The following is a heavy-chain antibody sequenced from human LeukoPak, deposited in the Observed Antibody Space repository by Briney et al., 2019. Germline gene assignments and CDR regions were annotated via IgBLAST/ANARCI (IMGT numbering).Heavy chain of an antibody. V-gene: IGHV3-33*08. CDR3: ARDGAQAGFDP. J-gene: IGHJ5*02. D-gene: IGHD3-16*01. Sequence: GGSLRLSCAASGFTFSSYSMNWVRQAPGKGLEWVAVIWYDGSNKYYADSVKGRFTISRDNSKNTLYLQMNSLRAEDTAVYYCARDGAQAGFDPWGQGTLVTVSS. CDR1: GFTFSSYS. CDR2: IWYDGSNK.